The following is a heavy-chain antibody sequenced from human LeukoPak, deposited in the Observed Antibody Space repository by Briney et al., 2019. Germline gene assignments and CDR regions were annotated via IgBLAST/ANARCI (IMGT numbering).Heavy chain of an antibody. Sequence: GGSLRLSCAASGFTFSSYAMSWVRQAPGKGLEWVSAISGSGGSTYYADSVKGRFTISRDNSKNTLYLQMNSLRAEDTAVYYCAKDGGQQWLVREHTSSDYGGQGTLVTVSS. J-gene: IGHJ4*02. D-gene: IGHD6-19*01. CDR2: ISGSGGST. CDR1: GFTFSSYA. CDR3: AKDGGQQWLVREHTSSDY. V-gene: IGHV3-23*01.